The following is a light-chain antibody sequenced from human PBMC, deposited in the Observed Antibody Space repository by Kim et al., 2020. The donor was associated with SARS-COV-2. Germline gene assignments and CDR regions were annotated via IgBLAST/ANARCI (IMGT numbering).Light chain of an antibody. V-gene: IGKV3-20*01. Sequence: PGERDTLSCRASQSVSSSFLAWYQQKPGQAPRLLIYGASDRATGIPDRFSGSGSGTDFTLTISRLEPEDFAVYYCQQYGNSRVTFGQGTRLEIK. CDR2: GAS. CDR1: QSVSSSF. CDR3: QQYGNSRVT. J-gene: IGKJ5*01.